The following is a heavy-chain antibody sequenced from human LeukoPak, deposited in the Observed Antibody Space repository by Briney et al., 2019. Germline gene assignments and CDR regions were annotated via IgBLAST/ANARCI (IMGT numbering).Heavy chain of an antibody. D-gene: IGHD1-26*01. CDR2: IIPIFGTA. V-gene: IGHV1-69*13. CDR3: ARAHYRISGSYLRGDAFDI. Sequence: SVKVSCKASGYTFTGYYMHWVRQAPGQGLEWMGGIIPIFGTANYAQKFQGRVTITADESTSTAYMELSSLRSEDTAVYYCARAHYRISGSYLRGDAFDIWGQGTMVTVSS. J-gene: IGHJ3*02. CDR1: GYTFTGYY.